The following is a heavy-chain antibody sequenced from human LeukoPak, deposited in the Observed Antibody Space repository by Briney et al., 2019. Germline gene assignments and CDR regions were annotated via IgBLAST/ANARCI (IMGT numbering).Heavy chain of an antibody. J-gene: IGHJ4*02. Sequence: SETLSLTCTVSGGSISSYYWSWIRQPPGKGLEWIGYIYYSGRTNYNPSLKSRVTISVDTSKNQFSLKLSFVTAAATAVYYCARGGTQYYFDYWGQGTLVTVSS. CDR2: IYYSGRT. CDR3: ARGGTQYYFDY. V-gene: IGHV4-59*01. CDR1: GGSISSYY. D-gene: IGHD5-24*01.